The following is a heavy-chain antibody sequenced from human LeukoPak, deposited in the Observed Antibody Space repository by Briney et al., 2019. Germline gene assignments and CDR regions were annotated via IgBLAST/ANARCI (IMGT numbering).Heavy chain of an antibody. CDR2: INPTGGST. CDR1: GYTFPSYF. V-gene: IGHV1-46*01. D-gene: IGHD6-6*01. Sequence: GASEKVSCKASGYTFPSYFMHWVRQAPGQGLEWVGIINPTGGSTTYAQKFQGRVTMTRDTSTSTVYMELSSLRSDDTAVYYCARTAARRFDYWGQGTLVTVSS. J-gene: IGHJ4*02. CDR3: ARTAARRFDY.